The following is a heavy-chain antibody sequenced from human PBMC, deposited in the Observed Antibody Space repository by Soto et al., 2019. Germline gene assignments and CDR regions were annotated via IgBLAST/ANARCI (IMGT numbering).Heavy chain of an antibody. D-gene: IGHD3-9*01. Sequence: PGGSLRLSCAASGFTFSSYSMNWVRQAPGKGLEWVSSISSSSSYIYYADSVKGRFTIPRDNAKNSLYLQMNSLRAEDTAVYYCARDAGTEDDILTGYSHWGQGTLVTVSS. J-gene: IGHJ4*02. CDR1: GFTFSSYS. V-gene: IGHV3-21*01. CDR2: ISSSSSYI. CDR3: ARDAGTEDDILTGYSH.